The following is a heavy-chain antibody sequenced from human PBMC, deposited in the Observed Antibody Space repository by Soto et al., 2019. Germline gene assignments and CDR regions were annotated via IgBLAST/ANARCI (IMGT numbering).Heavy chain of an antibody. V-gene: IGHV4-59*01. J-gene: IGHJ4*02. D-gene: IGHD2-2*02. Sequence: SETLSLTCTVSGGSISSYFWTWIRQPPGKGLEWIGYIYYSGSTNYNPSLKSRVTISVDTSKKQFSLNLSSVTAADTAVYYCARASLIGGEPAAIGVFDYWGQGTLVTVSS. CDR2: IYYSGST. CDR3: ARASLIGGEPAAIGVFDY. CDR1: GGSISSYF.